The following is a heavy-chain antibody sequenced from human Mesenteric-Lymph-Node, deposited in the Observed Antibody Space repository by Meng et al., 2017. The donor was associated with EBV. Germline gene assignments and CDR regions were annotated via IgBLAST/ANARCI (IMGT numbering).Heavy chain of an antibody. J-gene: IGHJ4*02. CDR3: ARDPYSSGWYYFDY. V-gene: IGHV1-3*01. D-gene: IGHD6-19*01. CDR2: INAGYGNT. CDR1: GYSLSSCA. Sequence: QLERWRSGGGGMKPGASVKVSCKAYGYSLSSCAMHWVRQAPGQRMEWMGWINAGYGNTKYSQKFQGRVTITRDTSASTAYMELSSLGSEDTAVYYCARDPYSSGWYYFDYWGQGTLVTVSS.